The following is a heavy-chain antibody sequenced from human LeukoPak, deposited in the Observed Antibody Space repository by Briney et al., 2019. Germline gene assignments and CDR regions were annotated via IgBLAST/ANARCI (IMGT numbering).Heavy chain of an antibody. V-gene: IGHV1-69*06. J-gene: IGHJ4*02. CDR1: GGTFSSYA. D-gene: IGHD2-21*02. CDR2: IIPIFGTA. CDR3: ASSGVVTAPFDY. Sequence: SVKVSCKASGGTFSSYAISWVRQAPGQGLEWMGGIIPIFGTANYAQKFQGRVTITADKSTSTAYMELSSLRSEDTAVYYCASSGVVTAPFDYWGQGTLVTVSS.